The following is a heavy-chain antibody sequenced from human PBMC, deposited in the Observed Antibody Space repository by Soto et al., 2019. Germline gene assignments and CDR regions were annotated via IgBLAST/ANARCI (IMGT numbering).Heavy chain of an antibody. J-gene: IGHJ6*02. CDR1: GGSFSNHG. Sequence: QVHLVQSGAEVKKPGSSVKVSCKASGGSFSNHGVSWVRQAPGQGLEWMGGINPVFATTNYAQKLQGRVTITADESRTTAYMELSSLRSDDSVVYYCALWGSAIRDYNYYVMDVWGQGTTVTVSS. V-gene: IGHV1-69*01. CDR2: INPVFATT. D-gene: IGHD3-10*01. CDR3: ALWGSAIRDYNYYVMDV.